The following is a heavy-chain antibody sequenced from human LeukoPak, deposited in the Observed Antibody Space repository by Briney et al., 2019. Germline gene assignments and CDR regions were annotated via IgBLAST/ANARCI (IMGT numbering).Heavy chain of an antibody. V-gene: IGHV3-30-3*01. D-gene: IGHD4-11*01. J-gene: IGHJ4*02. CDR2: ISYDGSNK. CDR1: GFTFSSYA. Sequence: PGGSLRLSCAASGFTFSSYAMLWVRQAPGRGLEGVEVISYDGSNKYYADSVKGRFTISRDNSKNTLYLQMNSLRAEDTAVYYCAREAALQPFFDYWGQGTLVTVSS. CDR3: AREAALQPFFDY.